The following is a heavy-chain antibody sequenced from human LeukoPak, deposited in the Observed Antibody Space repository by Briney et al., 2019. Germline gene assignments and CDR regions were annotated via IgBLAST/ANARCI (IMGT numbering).Heavy chain of an antibody. Sequence: ASVKDSCKASGYTFTSYDINWVRQATGQGLEWMGWMNPNSGNTGYAQKFQGSVTMTRNTSISTAYMEPSSLRSEDTAVSYCAREVSDSSGYYEYYFDYWGQGTLVTVSS. V-gene: IGHV1-8*01. J-gene: IGHJ4*02. CDR1: GYTFTSYD. CDR3: AREVSDSSGYYEYYFDY. D-gene: IGHD3-22*01. CDR2: MNPNSGNT.